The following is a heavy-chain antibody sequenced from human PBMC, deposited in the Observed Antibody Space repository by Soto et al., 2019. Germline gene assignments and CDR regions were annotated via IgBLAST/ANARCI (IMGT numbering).Heavy chain of an antibody. Sequence: ESGGGMVHPGTSLRLSCVTSGITLAAHGMHWVRQAPGKGLEWVALSWYDGKTFYGDSVKGRFTISRDTSTVFLDMRSLRPVDTAVYFCARVRNNNDRRLDVWGQGTTVIVS. J-gene: IGHJ6*02. CDR2: SWYDGKT. CDR3: ARVRNNNDRRLDV. D-gene: IGHD2-8*01. CDR1: GITLAAHG. V-gene: IGHV3-33*01.